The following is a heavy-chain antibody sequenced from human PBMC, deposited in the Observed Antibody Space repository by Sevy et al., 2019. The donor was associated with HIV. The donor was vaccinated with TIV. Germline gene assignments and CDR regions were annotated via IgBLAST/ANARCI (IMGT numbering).Heavy chain of an antibody. CDR2: ISGSGGST. CDR3: AKALNGYYGSGREGYYFDY. V-gene: IGHV3-23*01. Sequence: GGSLRLSCAASGFTFSSYAMSWVRQAPGKGLEWVSAISGSGGSTYYADSVKGRFTISRDNSKNTLYLQMNSLRAEDTAVYYCAKALNGYYGSGREGYYFDYWGQGTLVTVSS. CDR1: GFTFSSYA. D-gene: IGHD3-10*01. J-gene: IGHJ4*02.